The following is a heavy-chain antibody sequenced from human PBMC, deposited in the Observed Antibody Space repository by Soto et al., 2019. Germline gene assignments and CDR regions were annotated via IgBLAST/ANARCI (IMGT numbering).Heavy chain of an antibody. CDR2: ISGSGGST. CDR1: GFTFSSYA. Sequence: EVQLLESGGGLVQPGGSLRLSCAASGFTFSSYAMSWVRQAPGKGLEWVSAISGSGGSTYYADSVKGRFTISRDNSKNTLYLQMNSLRAEDTAVYYCAKDSVPSLEWLPSTDAFDIWGQGTMVTVSS. D-gene: IGHD3-3*01. J-gene: IGHJ3*02. CDR3: AKDSVPSLEWLPSTDAFDI. V-gene: IGHV3-23*01.